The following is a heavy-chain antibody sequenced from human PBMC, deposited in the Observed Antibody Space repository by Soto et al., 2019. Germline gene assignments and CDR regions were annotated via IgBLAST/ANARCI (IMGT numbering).Heavy chain of an antibody. CDR2: IYWDDDR. J-gene: IGHJ3*01. Sequence: QITLKESGPTLVKPTQVLTLTCSFSGFSLSTLGAGVGWVRQPPGKAREWLALIYWDDDRQYSPSLKTRLTITKDTSKNQVVLTLTTMDPVDTGRYFCAHTQLTAGANAFDVWGQGTIVTVSS. CDR1: GFSLSTLGAG. CDR3: AHTQLTAGANAFDV. V-gene: IGHV2-5*02.